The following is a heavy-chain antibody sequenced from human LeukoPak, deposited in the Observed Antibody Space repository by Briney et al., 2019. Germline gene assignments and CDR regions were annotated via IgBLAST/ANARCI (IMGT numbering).Heavy chain of an antibody. Sequence: GGSLRLSCAASGFTFSSYAMSWVRQAPGKGLEWVSAISGSGGSTYYADSAKGRFTISRDNSKNTLYLQMNSLRAEDTAVYYCAKGGELRFLEWLLGDDAFDIWGQGTMVTVSS. J-gene: IGHJ3*02. V-gene: IGHV3-23*01. D-gene: IGHD3-3*01. CDR1: GFTFSSYA. CDR2: ISGSGGST. CDR3: AKGGELRFLEWLLGDDAFDI.